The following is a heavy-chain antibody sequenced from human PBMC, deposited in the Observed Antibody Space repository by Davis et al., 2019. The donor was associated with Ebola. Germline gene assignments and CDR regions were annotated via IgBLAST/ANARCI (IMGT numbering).Heavy chain of an antibody. V-gene: IGHV1-2*04. Sequence: ASVKVSCKASGYTFTSYYMHWVRQAPGQGLEWMGWINPNSGGTNYAQKFQGWVTMTRDTSISTAYMELSRLRSDDTAGYYCARGGGSSKRTMGYWGQGTLVTVSS. CDR1: GYTFTSYY. J-gene: IGHJ4*02. CDR2: INPNSGGT. CDR3: ARGGGSSKRTMGY. D-gene: IGHD1-26*01.